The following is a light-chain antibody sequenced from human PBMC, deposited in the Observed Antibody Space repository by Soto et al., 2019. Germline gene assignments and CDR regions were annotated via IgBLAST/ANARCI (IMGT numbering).Light chain of an antibody. V-gene: IGKV3-20*01. CDR1: QVVVTAY. CDR2: GAS. Sequence: EIVLTQSPGTLSVSPGERATLSCRASQVVVTAYIHWYQHQPDQAPRLLISGASTRTSGSPDRFSGSGVGTVFTLTISRLEPDDCADYYYLLFRGPPTFGPGSRVHI. J-gene: IGKJ3*01. CDR3: LLFRGPPT.